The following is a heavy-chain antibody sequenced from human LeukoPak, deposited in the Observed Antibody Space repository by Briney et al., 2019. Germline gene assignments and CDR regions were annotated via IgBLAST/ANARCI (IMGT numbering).Heavy chain of an antibody. CDR1: GESFSDYY. J-gene: IGHJ6*04. Sequence: SETLSLTCAVYGESFSDYYWSWIRQPPGKGLEWIGELSLSGSTNYNPSLKSRVTISADTSKNQLSLKVNSVIAADTAVYYCTRGPPSRGFTYGPPRDGIDVWAKGTTVIVSS. CDR2: LSLSGST. CDR3: TRGPPSRGFTYGPPRDGIDV. V-gene: IGHV4-34*01. D-gene: IGHD5-18*01.